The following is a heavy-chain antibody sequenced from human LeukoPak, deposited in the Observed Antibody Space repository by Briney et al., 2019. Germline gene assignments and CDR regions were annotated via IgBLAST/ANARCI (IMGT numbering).Heavy chain of an antibody. V-gene: IGHV4-59*01. D-gene: IGHD3-10*01. CDR1: GGSISSYY. Sequence: PSETLSLTCTVSGGSISSYYWSWIRQPPGKGLEWIGYIYYSGSTNYNPSLKSRVTISVDTSKNQFSLKLSSVTAADTAVYYCARGAYYYGSESYSNYYYYMDVWGKGTTVTVSS. CDR2: IYYSGST. J-gene: IGHJ6*03. CDR3: ARGAYYYGSESYSNYYYYMDV.